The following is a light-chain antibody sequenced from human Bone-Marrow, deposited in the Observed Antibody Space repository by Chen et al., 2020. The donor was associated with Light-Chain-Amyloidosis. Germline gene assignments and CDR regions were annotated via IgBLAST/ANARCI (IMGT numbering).Light chain of an antibody. CDR3: RSYTRSSTWV. CDR1: SSDVGGYIF. V-gene: IGLV2-14*03. Sequence: QSALTQPASVSGSPGQSITISCSGTSSDVGGYIFVSWYQQHPGEAPKLIIYDVSNRPAGVSNRFSASKSGNTASLTISGLQAEEEADYYCRSYTRSSTWVFGGGTKVTVL. CDR2: DVS. J-gene: IGLJ3*02.